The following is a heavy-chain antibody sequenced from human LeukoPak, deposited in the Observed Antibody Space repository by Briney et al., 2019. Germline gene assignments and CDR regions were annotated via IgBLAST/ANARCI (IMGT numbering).Heavy chain of an antibody. Sequence: PGRSLRLSCAASGFTFSSYGMHWVRQAPGKWLEWVAVISYDGSNKYYADSVKGRFTISRDNSKNTLYLQMNSLRAEDTAVYYCAKDRWVLNIVVVPALDYWGQGTLVTVSS. D-gene: IGHD2-2*01. CDR2: ISYDGSNK. J-gene: IGHJ4*02. CDR3: AKDRWVLNIVVVPALDY. V-gene: IGHV3-30*18. CDR1: GFTFSSYG.